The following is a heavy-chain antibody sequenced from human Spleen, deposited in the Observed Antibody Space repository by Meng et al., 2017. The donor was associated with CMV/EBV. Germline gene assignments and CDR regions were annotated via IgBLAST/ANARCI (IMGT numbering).Heavy chain of an antibody. V-gene: IGHV4-39*01. CDR1: GGSIRSKTYF. Sequence: VSGGSIRSKTYFWGWIRQPPGKGLEWIGSIYYSGGTYYNPSLKGRVTISMDTAKNQFSLKLASVTAADTSVYYCARLSLVGPTGGDSWGQGTLVTVSS. CDR3: ARLSLVGPTGGDS. D-gene: IGHD1-26*01. J-gene: IGHJ4*02. CDR2: IYYSGGT.